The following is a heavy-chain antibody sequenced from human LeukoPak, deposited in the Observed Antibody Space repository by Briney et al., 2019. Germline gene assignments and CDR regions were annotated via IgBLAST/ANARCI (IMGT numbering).Heavy chain of an antibody. Sequence: GGSLRLSCAASGFTFSSYAMSWVRQAPGKGLEWVSAISGSGGSTYYADSVKGRFTISRDNPKNTLYLQMNSLRAEDTAVYYCAKHYDFWSGYYPGGDYWGQGTLVTVSS. CDR2: ISGSGGST. V-gene: IGHV3-23*01. D-gene: IGHD3-3*01. J-gene: IGHJ4*02. CDR3: AKHYDFWSGYYPGGDY. CDR1: GFTFSSYA.